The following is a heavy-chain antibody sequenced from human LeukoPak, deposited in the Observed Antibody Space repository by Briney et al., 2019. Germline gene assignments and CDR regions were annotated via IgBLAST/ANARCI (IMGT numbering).Heavy chain of an antibody. D-gene: IGHD3/OR15-3a*01. J-gene: IGHJ4*02. CDR3: ARQTGSGLFILP. Sequence: PSETLSLTCSVSGGFISSSSFYWAWIRQPPGKGLEWIGSFYYSGNTYYNASLKSQVSISIDTSKNQFSLRLTSVTAADTAVYYCARQTGSGLFILPGGQGTLVTVSS. CDR1: GGFISSSSFY. V-gene: IGHV4-39*01. CDR2: FYYSGNT.